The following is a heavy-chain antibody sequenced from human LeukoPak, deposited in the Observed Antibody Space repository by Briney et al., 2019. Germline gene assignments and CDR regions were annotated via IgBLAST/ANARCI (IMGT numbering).Heavy chain of an antibody. CDR2: ISGSGETT. CDR3: AKTQGYCDA. Sequence: PGGSLRLSCAASGFTFRNHAMNWVRQAPGKGLEWVSVISGSGETTYYADSVKGRFTISRDNSKNTLYLQMNSLRADDTAVYYRAKTQGYCDAWGQGALVAVSS. V-gene: IGHV3-23*01. D-gene: IGHD2-15*01. J-gene: IGHJ5*02. CDR1: GFTFRNHA.